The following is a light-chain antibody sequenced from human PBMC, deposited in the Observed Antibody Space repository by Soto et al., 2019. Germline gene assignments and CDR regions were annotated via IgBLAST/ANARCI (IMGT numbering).Light chain of an antibody. J-gene: IGKJ2*01. V-gene: IGKV4-1*01. Sequence: DIVMTQSPDSLAVSLGERATINCKSSQSVLYSSNNKNYLACYQQKPGQPPKLLIYWASTRESGVPDRFSGSGSGTDFTLTISSLQAEDVAVYYCQQYYTTPYTFGHGTKLEIK. CDR3: QQYYTTPYT. CDR2: WAS. CDR1: QSVLYSSNNKNY.